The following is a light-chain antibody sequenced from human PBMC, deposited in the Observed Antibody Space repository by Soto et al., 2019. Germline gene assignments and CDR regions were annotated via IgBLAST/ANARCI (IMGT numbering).Light chain of an antibody. CDR3: QKYNSAPEFT. V-gene: IGKV1-27*01. J-gene: IGKJ3*01. CDR2: AAS. Sequence: DIQMTQSPSSLSASVGDRVTITCRASQGISNYLAWYQQKPGKVPKLLIYAASTLQSGVPSRFSGSGSGTDFTLTISSLQPEDVATYYCQKYNSAPEFTFDPGTKVDIK. CDR1: QGISNY.